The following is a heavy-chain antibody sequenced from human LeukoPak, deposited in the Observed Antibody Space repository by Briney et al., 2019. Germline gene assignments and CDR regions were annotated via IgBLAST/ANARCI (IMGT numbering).Heavy chain of an antibody. J-gene: IGHJ4*02. Sequence: GGSLRLSCAASGFTFSSYSMNWVRQAPGKGLEWVSSISSSSSYIYYADSVKGRFTISRDNAKNSLYLQMNSLRAEDTAVYYCARVLSGAKRVSCFDYWGQGTLVTVSS. V-gene: IGHV3-21*01. CDR1: GFTFSSYS. D-gene: IGHD5/OR15-5a*01. CDR2: ISSSSSYI. CDR3: ARVLSGAKRVSCFDY.